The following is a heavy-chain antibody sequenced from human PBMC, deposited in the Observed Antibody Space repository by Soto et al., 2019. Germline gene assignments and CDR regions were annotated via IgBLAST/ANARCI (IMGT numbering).Heavy chain of an antibody. CDR1: GFSLSTNGVG. Sequence: QITLKESGPTLVKPTQTLTLTCTFSGFSLSTNGVGVGWIRQPPGKALEWLALIYWDDDKRYSPSLNSMLTSTGDTAKNQVVPMTPNMDPVDIATDYCAHRFCLPTWDSSGHHSECFQYWGHGTPVTVSS. D-gene: IGHD3-22*01. J-gene: IGHJ1*01. CDR3: AHRFCLPTWDSSGHHSECFQY. V-gene: IGHV2-5*02. CDR2: IYWDDDK.